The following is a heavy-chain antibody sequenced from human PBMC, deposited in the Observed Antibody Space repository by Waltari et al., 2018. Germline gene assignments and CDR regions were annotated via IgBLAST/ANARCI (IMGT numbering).Heavy chain of an antibody. V-gene: IGHV4-4*02. CDR2: VQHSGKT. Sequence: QVQLQESGQGLVKPSGTLSLTCAVSVDSISGNYQWSWVRQSPEKGLEWIGQVQHSGKTHYNPSLQSRVTISVDKPKNQFSLNLNSVTAADTAVYYCAGDRAIGLFFDYWGRGTLVTVSS. CDR1: VDSISGNYQ. D-gene: IGHD2-2*01. CDR3: AGDRAIGLFFDY. J-gene: IGHJ4*02.